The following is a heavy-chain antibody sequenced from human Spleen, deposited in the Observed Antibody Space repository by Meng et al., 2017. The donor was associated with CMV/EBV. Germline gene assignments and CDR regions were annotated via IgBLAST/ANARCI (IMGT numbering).Heavy chain of an antibody. Sequence: GSLRLSCTVSGGSISSGGYYWSWIRQPPGKGLEWIGEVRPGGSTNYNPSLKSRVTISLDTSKDQFSVSLSSETAADTAVYYCARQRYSGFVDSWGQGALVTVSS. CDR3: ARQRYSGFVDS. V-gene: IGHV4-39*07. J-gene: IGHJ4*02. D-gene: IGHD6-19*01. CDR2: VRPGGST. CDR1: GGSISSGGYY.